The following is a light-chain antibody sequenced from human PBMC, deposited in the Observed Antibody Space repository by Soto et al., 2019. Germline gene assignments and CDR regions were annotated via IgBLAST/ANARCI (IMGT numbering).Light chain of an antibody. CDR2: SAS. J-gene: IGKJ1*01. CDR1: QTILKY. V-gene: IGKV1-39*01. Sequence: DIQMTQSPPSLSASVGDTVTITCRASQTILKYLNWYQSKPGTAPKLLIASASALQGGAPSRFSGSGSGTEFALTITNLQAEDSATYYCQQSLTPLWTFGPGTRVEIK. CDR3: QQSLTPLWT.